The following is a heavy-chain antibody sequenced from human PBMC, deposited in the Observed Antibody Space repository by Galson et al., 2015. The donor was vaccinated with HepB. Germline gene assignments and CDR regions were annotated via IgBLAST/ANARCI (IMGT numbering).Heavy chain of an antibody. J-gene: IGHJ5*02. Sequence: SLRLSCAASGFTLSNSAMHWVRQAPGKGLEWVSGINGRGSTRSYSDAVKGRFPISRDNSKDTVFLQMDNLRAEDTAVYYCVKEGSWFGGDWFDPWGQGALVTVS. V-gene: IGHV3-23*01. CDR3: VKEGSWFGGDWFDP. D-gene: IGHD3-16*01. CDR2: INGRGSTR. CDR1: GFTLSNSA.